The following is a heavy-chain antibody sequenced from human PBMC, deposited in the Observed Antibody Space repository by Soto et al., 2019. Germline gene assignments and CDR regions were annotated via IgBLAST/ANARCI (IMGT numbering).Heavy chain of an antibody. V-gene: IGHV3-30-3*01. CDR2: ISYDGSNK. Sequence: GGSLRLSCAASGFTFSSYAMHWVRQAPGKGLEWVAVISYDGSNKYYADSVKGRFTISRDNSKNTPYLQMNSLRAEDTAVYYCARGSVMRWARDVAVAGGPYFDYWGQGTLVTVSS. J-gene: IGHJ4*02. CDR1: GFTFSSYA. CDR3: ARGSVMRWARDVAVAGGPYFDY. D-gene: IGHD6-19*01.